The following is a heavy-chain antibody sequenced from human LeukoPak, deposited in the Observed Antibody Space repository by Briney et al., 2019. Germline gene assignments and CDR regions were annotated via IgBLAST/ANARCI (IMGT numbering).Heavy chain of an antibody. D-gene: IGHD3/OR15-3a*01. V-gene: IGHV4-39*01. CDR1: GGSISSSSYY. Sequence: ASETLSLTCTVSGGSISSSSYYWGWIRQPPGKGLEWIGSIYYSGSTYYNPSLKSRVTMSVDTSKNQFSLRLTSVTAADTAVYYCARQTGSGLFILPGGQGTLVTVSS. CDR2: IYYSGST. CDR3: ARQTGSGLFILP. J-gene: IGHJ4*02.